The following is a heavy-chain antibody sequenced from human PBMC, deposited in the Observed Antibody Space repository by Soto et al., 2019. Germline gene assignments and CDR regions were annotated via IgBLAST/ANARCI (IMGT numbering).Heavy chain of an antibody. CDR2: INPNSGGT. Sequence: GPSVKVSCKASGYTFTGYYMHWVRQAPGQGLEWTGWINPNSGGTNYAQKFQGRVTMTRDTSISTAYMELSRLRSDDTAVYYCARRCSGGSCYLLDFDYWGQGTLVTVSS. D-gene: IGHD2-15*01. V-gene: IGHV1-2*02. CDR1: GYTFTGYY. CDR3: ARRCSGGSCYLLDFDY. J-gene: IGHJ4*02.